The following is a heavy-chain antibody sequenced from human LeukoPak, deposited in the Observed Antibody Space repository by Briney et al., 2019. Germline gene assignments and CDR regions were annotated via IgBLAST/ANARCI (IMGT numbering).Heavy chain of an antibody. V-gene: IGHV3-30*18. CDR3: AKDLVDTAMVTFTDDAFDI. CDR1: GFTFSSYG. CDR2: ISYDGSNK. D-gene: IGHD5-18*01. Sequence: GGSLRLSCAASGFTFSSYGMHWVRQAPGKGLEWVAVISYDGSNKYYADSVKGRFTISRDNSKNTLYLQMNSLRAEDTAVYYCAKDLVDTAMVTFTDDAFDIWGQGTMVTVSS. J-gene: IGHJ3*02.